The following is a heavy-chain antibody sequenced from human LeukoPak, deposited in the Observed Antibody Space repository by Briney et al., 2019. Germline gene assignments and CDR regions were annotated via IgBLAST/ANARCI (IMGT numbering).Heavy chain of an antibody. Sequence: AGGSLRLSCAASGFTFSSYAMRWVRQAPGKGLEWVSAIRGSGGSKYYTDSVKGRFTISRDNAKNSLYLQMNSLRADDTAVYYWARVFGGVTDYWGQGTLVTVSS. CDR2: IRGSGGSK. CDR3: ARVFGGVTDY. J-gene: IGHJ4*02. D-gene: IGHD3-16*01. CDR1: GFTFSSYA. V-gene: IGHV3-23*01.